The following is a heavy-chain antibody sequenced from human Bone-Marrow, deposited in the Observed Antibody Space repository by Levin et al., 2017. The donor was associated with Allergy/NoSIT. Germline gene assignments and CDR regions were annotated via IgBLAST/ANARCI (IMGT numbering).Heavy chain of an antibody. CDR3: AREGVMTTVTTNPKTRGDFDY. Sequence: AGGSLRLSCAASGFTFSDYYMSWIRQAPGKGLEWVSYISSSSSYTNYADSVKGRFTISRDNAKNSLYLQMNSLRAEDTAVYYCAREGVMTTVTTNPKTRGDFDYWGQGTLVTVSS. J-gene: IGHJ4*02. D-gene: IGHD4-17*01. CDR1: GFTFSDYY. V-gene: IGHV3-11*06. CDR2: ISSSSSYT.